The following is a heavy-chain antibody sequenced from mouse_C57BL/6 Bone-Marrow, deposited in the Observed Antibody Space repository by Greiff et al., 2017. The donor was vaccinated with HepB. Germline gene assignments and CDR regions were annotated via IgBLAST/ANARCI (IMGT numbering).Heavy chain of an antibody. CDR2: ISSGGDYI. CDR3: TRASFTTVVATPFAY. Sequence: EVQRVESGAGLVKPGGSLKLSCAASGFTFSSYAMSWVRQTPEKRLEWVAYISSGGDYIYYADTVKGRFTISRANARNTLYLQMSSLKSEDTAMYYCTRASFTTVVATPFAYWGQGTLVTVSA. J-gene: IGHJ3*01. D-gene: IGHD1-1*01. V-gene: IGHV5-9-1*02. CDR1: GFTFSSYA.